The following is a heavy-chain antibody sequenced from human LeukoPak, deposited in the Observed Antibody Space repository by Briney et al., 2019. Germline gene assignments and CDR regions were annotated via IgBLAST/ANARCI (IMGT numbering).Heavy chain of an antibody. V-gene: IGHV3-48*01. CDR1: GFTFSSYS. CDR2: ISSSSSTI. D-gene: IGHD3-22*01. Sequence: GGSLRLSCAASGFTFSSYSMNWVRQAPGKGLEWVSYISSSSSTIDYADSVKGRFTISRDNSKNTLYLQMNSLRAEDTAVYYCATLYDSSGYRDYWGQGTLVTVSS. J-gene: IGHJ4*02. CDR3: ATLYDSSGYRDY.